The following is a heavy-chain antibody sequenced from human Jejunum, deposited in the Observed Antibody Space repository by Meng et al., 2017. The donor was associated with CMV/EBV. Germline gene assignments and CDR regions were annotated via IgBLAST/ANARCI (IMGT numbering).Heavy chain of an antibody. D-gene: IGHD6-13*01. Sequence: AFGFTFGSYAMRWVRQAPGKGLEWVAVIPFDGNNEHYADSVKGRFTISRDNSKNTLYLQVNSLRPEDTGVYYCARGTGSGSWLIDSWGQGTLVTVSS. J-gene: IGHJ4*02. CDR1: GFTFGSYA. CDR2: IPFDGNNE. CDR3: ARGTGSGSWLIDS. V-gene: IGHV3-30*04.